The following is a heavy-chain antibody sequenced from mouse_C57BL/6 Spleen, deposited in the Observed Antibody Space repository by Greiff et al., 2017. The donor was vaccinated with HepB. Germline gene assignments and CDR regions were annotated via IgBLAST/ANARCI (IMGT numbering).Heavy chain of an antibody. J-gene: IGHJ2*01. D-gene: IGHD3-2*02. CDR1: GYSFTDYN. CDR2: INPNYGTT. CDR3: ARAGRQLRPLYFDY. Sequence: EVKLVESGPELVKPGASVKISCKASGYSFTDYNMNWVKQSNGKSLEWIGVINPNYGTTSYNQKFKGKATLTVDQSSSTAYMQLNSLTSEDSAVYYCARAGRQLRPLYFDYWGQGTTLTVSS. V-gene: IGHV1-39*01.